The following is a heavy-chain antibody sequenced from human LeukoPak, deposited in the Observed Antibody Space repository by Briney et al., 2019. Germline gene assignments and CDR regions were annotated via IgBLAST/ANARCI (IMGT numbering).Heavy chain of an antibody. Sequence: ASVKVSCKASGYTFTAYYMYWVRQAPGQGLECMGRINPNSGGTNYAQKFQGRVTMTRDTSISTAHMELSRLRSDDTAVYYCATSSEGGYSYGSDIDYWGQGTLVTVSS. D-gene: IGHD5-18*01. V-gene: IGHV1-2*06. J-gene: IGHJ4*02. CDR3: ATSSEGGYSYGSDIDY. CDR2: INPNSGGT. CDR1: GYTFTAYY.